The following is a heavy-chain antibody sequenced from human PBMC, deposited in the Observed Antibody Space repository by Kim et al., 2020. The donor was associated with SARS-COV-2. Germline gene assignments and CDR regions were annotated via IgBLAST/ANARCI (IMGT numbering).Heavy chain of an antibody. CDR2: INWNGGST. CDR1: GFTFGDYG. J-gene: IGHJ4*02. V-gene: IGHV3-20*04. D-gene: IGHD2-2*01. CDR3: AREWAGVVSKNLDY. Sequence: GGSLRLSCAASGFTFGDYGMSWVRQAPGKGLEWVSGINWNGGSTGYADSVKGRFTISRDNAKNSLYLQMNSLRAEDTALYYCAREWAGVVSKNLDYWGQGTLVTVSS.